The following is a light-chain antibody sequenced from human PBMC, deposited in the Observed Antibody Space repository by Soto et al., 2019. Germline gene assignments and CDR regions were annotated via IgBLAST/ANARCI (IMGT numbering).Light chain of an antibody. J-gene: IGKJ4*01. V-gene: IGKV1-9*01. CDR3: QHHNSYPFT. CDR2: VTS. Sequence: IQLTQSPSSLSASVGDRVTITCRASQGVGSYLAWYQQKPGTAPKLLIYVTSTLQSGVPSRFSGSGSGTDFTLTITTLQPEDFATYYCQHHNSYPFTFGGGTKVEIK. CDR1: QGVGSY.